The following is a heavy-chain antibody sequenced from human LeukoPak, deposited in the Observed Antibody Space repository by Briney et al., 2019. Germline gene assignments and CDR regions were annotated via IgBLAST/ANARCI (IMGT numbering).Heavy chain of an antibody. CDR2: IYTSGST. CDR1: GGSISSGSYY. J-gene: IGHJ4*02. D-gene: IGHD6-19*01. Sequence: PSETLSLTCTVSGGSISSGSYYWRWIRQPAGKGLEWIGRIYTSGSTNYNPSLKSRVTMSVDTSKNQFSLKLSSVTAADTAVYYCARAVEIGYSSGWYDYWGQGTLVTVSS. V-gene: IGHV4-61*02. CDR3: ARAVEIGYSSGWYDY.